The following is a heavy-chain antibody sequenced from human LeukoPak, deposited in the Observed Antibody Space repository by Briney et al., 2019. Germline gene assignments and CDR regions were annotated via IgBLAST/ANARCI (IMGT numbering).Heavy chain of an antibody. CDR2: ISGSSGTI. J-gene: IGHJ4*02. D-gene: IGHD3-10*01. CDR3: ARIKGYFDSGNYYGFFDY. CDR1: GYTFSGYA. V-gene: IGHV3-23*01. Sequence: GGSLRLSCAASGYTFSGYAMSWVRQAPGKGVEWVSAISGSSGTIYYADSVKGRFTISRDNSKNTLYLQMKSLRAEDTAVYHCARIKGYFDSGNYYGFFDYWGQGTLVTVSS.